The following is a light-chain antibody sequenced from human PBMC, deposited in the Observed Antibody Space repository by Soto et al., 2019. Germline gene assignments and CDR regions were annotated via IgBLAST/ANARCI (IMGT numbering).Light chain of an antibody. Sequence: QLVLTQSPSASASLGASVKLTCTLSSGHSSYAIAWHQQQPESGPRYLMKVYSDGSHSKGDGIPDRFSGSSSGAERYLTISSLQSEDEADYYCQTWDTDIHVVFGGGTKVTVL. V-gene: IGLV4-69*01. CDR1: SGHSSYA. J-gene: IGLJ2*01. CDR3: QTWDTDIHVV. CDR2: VYSDGSH.